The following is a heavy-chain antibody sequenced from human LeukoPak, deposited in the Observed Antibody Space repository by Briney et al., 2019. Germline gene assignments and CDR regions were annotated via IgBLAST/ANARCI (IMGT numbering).Heavy chain of an antibody. CDR1: GFTFSNAW. Sequence: GGSLRLSCAASGFTFSNAWMNWVRQAPGKGLEWVSSINSVSSYIYYADSVKGRFIISRDNAKNSLYLQMNSLRAEDTAVYYCVRDTIAAAMPDHIDYWGQGTLVTVSS. CDR2: INSVSSYI. CDR3: VRDTIAAAMPDHIDY. V-gene: IGHV3-21*01. D-gene: IGHD6-13*01. J-gene: IGHJ4*02.